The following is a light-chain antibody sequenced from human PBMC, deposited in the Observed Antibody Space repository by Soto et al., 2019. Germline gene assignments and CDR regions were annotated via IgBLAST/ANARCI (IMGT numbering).Light chain of an antibody. J-gene: IGKJ3*01. CDR3: QQSYPTLFT. CDR2: AAS. V-gene: IGKV1-39*01. Sequence: DIQMTQSPSSLSASVGDRVTITCRASQSISNYLNWYQQKPGKAPKLLIYAASSLQIGVPSRFSGSGSGTDFTLTISSLQPEDFATYSCQQSYPTLFTFGHGNTVDI. CDR1: QSISNY.